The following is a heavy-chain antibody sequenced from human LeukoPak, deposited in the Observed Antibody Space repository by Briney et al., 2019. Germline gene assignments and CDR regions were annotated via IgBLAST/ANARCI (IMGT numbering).Heavy chain of an antibody. Sequence: ASVTVSCTASGGTFSSYAISWVRQAPGQGLEWMGGIIPIFGTANYAQKFQGRVTITTDETTSTAYMELSSLRSEDTAVYYCARVTQYYYDSSGYYPAPYYYYMDVWGKGTTVTVSS. CDR3: ARVTQYYYDSSGYYPAPYYYYMDV. V-gene: IGHV1-69*05. CDR2: IIPIFGTA. CDR1: GGTFSSYA. D-gene: IGHD3-22*01. J-gene: IGHJ6*03.